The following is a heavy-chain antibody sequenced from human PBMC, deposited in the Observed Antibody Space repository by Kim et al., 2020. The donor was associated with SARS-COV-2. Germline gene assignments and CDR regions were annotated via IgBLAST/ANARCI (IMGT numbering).Heavy chain of an antibody. V-gene: IGHV3-30*18. CDR1: GFTISSYG. Sequence: GGSLRLSCAASGFTISSYGMHWVRQAPGTGLEWVAVISYDGSKKYYADSVQGRFTISRANSKNTLYLQINSLRAEETAVNYCGKDLADSSGWHDAFDIWGPGTTVTASS. CDR2: ISYDGSKK. D-gene: IGHD6-19*01. J-gene: IGHJ3*02. CDR3: GKDLADSSGWHDAFDI.